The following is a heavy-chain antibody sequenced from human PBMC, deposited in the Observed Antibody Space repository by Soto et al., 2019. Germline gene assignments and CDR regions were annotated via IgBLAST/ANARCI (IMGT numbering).Heavy chain of an antibody. CDR2: INHSGST. V-gene: IGHV4-34*01. J-gene: IGHJ4*02. Sequence: QVQLQQWGVGLLKPSETLSLTCAVYGGSFSGYYWSWIRQPPGKGLEWIGEINHSGSTNYNPSLKSRVAISLDTSKNHFSLRLSSVTAADTAVYYCARVRGRYGVVSDLDYWGQGTLVTVSS. D-gene: IGHD3-3*01. CDR1: GGSFSGYY. CDR3: ARVRGRYGVVSDLDY.